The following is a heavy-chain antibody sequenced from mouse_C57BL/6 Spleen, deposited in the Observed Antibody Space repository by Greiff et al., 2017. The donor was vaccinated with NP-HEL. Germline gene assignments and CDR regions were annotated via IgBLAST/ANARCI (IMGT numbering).Heavy chain of an antibody. J-gene: IGHJ3*01. D-gene: IGHD2-5*01. CDR1: GYTFTSYW. V-gene: IGHV1-5*01. CDR2: IYPGNSDT. CDR3: TGSNYVRFAY. Sequence: VQLQQSGTVLARPGASVKMSCKTSGYTFTSYWMHWVKQRPGQGLEWIGAIYPGNSDTSSNQKFKGKAKMTAVTSASTAYMELSSLTNEDSAVYYCTGSNYVRFAYWGQGTLVTVSA.